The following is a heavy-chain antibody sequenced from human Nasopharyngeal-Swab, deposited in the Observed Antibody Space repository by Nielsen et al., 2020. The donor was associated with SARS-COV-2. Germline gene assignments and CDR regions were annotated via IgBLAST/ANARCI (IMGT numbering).Heavy chain of an antibody. CDR2: IIPILGIA. J-gene: IGHJ6*02. CDR1: GGTFSSYA. V-gene: IGHV1-69*04. Sequence: SAKVSCKASGGTFSSYAISWVRQAPGQGREWMGRIIPILGIANYAQKFQGRVTITADKSTSTAYMELSSLRSEDTAVYYCAREYCSGGSCDGNYGMDVWGQGTTVTVSS. CDR3: AREYCSGGSCDGNYGMDV. D-gene: IGHD2-15*01.